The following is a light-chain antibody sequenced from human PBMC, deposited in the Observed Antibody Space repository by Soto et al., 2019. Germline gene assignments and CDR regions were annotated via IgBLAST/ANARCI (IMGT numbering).Light chain of an antibody. CDR3: QQLNSYSFT. CDR2: AAS. J-gene: IGKJ3*01. Sequence: DIQLTQSPSFLSASVGDRVTITCRASQGISSYLAWYQQKPGKAPKLLIYAASTLQSGVPSRFSGSGSGTELTLTISSLQPEDFATYDCQQLNSYSFTFGPGTKVDIK. V-gene: IGKV1-9*01. CDR1: QGISSY.